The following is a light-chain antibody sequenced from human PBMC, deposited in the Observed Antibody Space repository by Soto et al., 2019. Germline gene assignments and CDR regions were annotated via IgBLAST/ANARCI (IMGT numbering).Light chain of an antibody. CDR1: DSDVGGYNF. Sequence: HSVLTQPPSASGSPGQSVTISCTGTDSDVGGYNFVSWYQQHPGRAPKLMIYEVYQRPSGVPDRFSGSKSGNTASLTVSGLQAEDEANYYCSSYAASDNFVIFGGGTKVTVL. CDR2: EVY. CDR3: SSYAASDNFVI. V-gene: IGLV2-8*01. J-gene: IGLJ2*01.